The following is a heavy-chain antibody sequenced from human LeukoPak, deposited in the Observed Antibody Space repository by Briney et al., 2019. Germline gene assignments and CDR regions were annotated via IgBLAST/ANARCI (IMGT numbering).Heavy chain of an antibody. CDR1: GGFISSGGYY. J-gene: IGHJ6*02. CDR2: IYYSGST. CDR3: AREMTARGYYGMDV. Sequence: PSETLSLTCTVPGGFISSGGYYWNWIRQHPGKGLEWIGYIYYSGSTYYNPSLKSRVIISVDMSKNQFSLKLRSVTAADTAVYYCAREMTARGYYGMDVWGQGTTVTVSS. V-gene: IGHV4-31*03.